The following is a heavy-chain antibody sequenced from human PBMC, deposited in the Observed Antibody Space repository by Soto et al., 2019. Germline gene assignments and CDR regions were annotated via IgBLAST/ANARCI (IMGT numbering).Heavy chain of an antibody. D-gene: IGHD5-12*01. Sequence: PSETLSLICGVSVDFISSGGYYRSWIRQPPGKGLERIGYIYENGFSAYNPSLKSRVTVSLDKSKNHFSLTLHSVRAADTAVDYCARLDGYNSFDHWGLGTMVTVSS. J-gene: IGHJ4*02. V-gene: IGHV4-30-2*01. CDR1: VDFISSGGYY. CDR2: IYENGFS. CDR3: ARLDGYNSFDH.